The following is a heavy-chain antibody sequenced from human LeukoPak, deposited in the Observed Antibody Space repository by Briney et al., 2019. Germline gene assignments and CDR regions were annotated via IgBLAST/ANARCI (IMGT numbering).Heavy chain of an antibody. Sequence: PGGSLRLSCAASGFTFSTYAMSWVRQAPGKGLEWVSGISGSGTSTYYADSVKGRFTISRDNSKNTVYLQLKSLRAEDTAVYYCAKNGVGSYLKWFDPWGQGTLVTVSS. D-gene: IGHD1-26*01. V-gene: IGHV3-23*01. CDR2: ISGSGTST. J-gene: IGHJ5*02. CDR1: GFTFSTYA. CDR3: AKNGVGSYLKWFDP.